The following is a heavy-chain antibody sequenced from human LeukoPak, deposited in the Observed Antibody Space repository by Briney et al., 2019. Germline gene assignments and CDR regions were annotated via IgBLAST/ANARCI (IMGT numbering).Heavy chain of an antibody. Sequence: PGGSLRLSCVVSGFTFSLYWMNWVRQAPGKGLEWVANIKQDGSEEYYVDSVKGRFTISRDNAKNSLYLQMNSLRVEDTAVYYCARDWDYDFWSGYFYYWGQGTLVTVSS. V-gene: IGHV3-7*01. D-gene: IGHD3-3*01. J-gene: IGHJ4*02. CDR3: ARDWDYDFWSGYFYY. CDR2: IKQDGSEE. CDR1: GFTFSLYW.